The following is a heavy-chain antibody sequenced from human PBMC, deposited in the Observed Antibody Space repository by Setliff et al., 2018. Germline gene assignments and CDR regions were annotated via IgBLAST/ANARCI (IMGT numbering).Heavy chain of an antibody. V-gene: IGHV4-59*01. D-gene: IGHD3-10*01. CDR3: TRESMDYYGSGTYGF. J-gene: IGHJ4*02. CDR2: IYYSGNSNYDT. CDR1: GGSINSYY. Sequence: PSETLSLTCIVSGGSINSYYWNWIRQPPGKGLEWIGYIYYSGNSNYDTNYNPSLKSRATISVQTSQKEFSLHLTSVTAADTAVYFCTRESMDYYGSGTYGFWGPGMLVTVSS.